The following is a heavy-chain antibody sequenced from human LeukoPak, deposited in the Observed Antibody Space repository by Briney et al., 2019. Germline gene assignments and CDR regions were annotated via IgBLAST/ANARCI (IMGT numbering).Heavy chain of an antibody. CDR3: AKANGYSTSGWYFDY. D-gene: IGHD2-2*01. Sequence: PGGSLRLSCTVSGFTLSSYEMSWIRQAPGKGLEWVSSIEYSGGSAYYADSVRGRFTISRDNAKNSLYLQMNSLRAEDTAIYYCAKANGYSTSGWYFDYWGQGTLVTVSS. CDR2: IEYSGGSA. J-gene: IGHJ4*02. CDR1: GFTLSSYE. V-gene: IGHV3-23*01.